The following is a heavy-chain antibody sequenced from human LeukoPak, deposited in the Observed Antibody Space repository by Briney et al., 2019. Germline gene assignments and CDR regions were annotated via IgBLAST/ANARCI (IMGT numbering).Heavy chain of an antibody. D-gene: IGHD3-22*01. CDR3: AREDYYDSSGYYSLDY. Sequence: GASVKVSRKASGGTFSSYAISWVRQAPGQGLEWMGGIIPIFGTANYAQKFQGRVTITTDESTSTAYMELSSLRSEDTAVYYCAREDYYDSSGYYSLDYWGQGTLVTVSS. V-gene: IGHV1-69*05. J-gene: IGHJ4*02. CDR1: GGTFSSYA. CDR2: IIPIFGTA.